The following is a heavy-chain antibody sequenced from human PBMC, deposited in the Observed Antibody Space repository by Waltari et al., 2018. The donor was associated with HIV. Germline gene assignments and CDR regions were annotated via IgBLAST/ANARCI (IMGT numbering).Heavy chain of an antibody. Sequence: QVQLVESGGGLVKPGGSLRLSCAASGFTFSDYYMSWIRQAPGKGLWWVSNSSDSGNIINYADSVRGRFTSSRDNAKNSLYLQMNSLRAEDTAVYYCARLPYAYYYDTSGTPPWGQGTLVTVSS. J-gene: IGHJ5*02. V-gene: IGHV3-11*01. CDR3: ARLPYAYYYDTSGTPP. D-gene: IGHD3-22*01. CDR1: GFTFSDYY. CDR2: SSDSGNII.